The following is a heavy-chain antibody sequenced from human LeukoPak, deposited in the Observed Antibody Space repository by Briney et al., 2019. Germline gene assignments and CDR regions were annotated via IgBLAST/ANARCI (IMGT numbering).Heavy chain of an antibody. CDR3: ARDLILLWFGGSNPGWFDP. CDR2: IYHSGST. J-gene: IGHJ5*02. V-gene: IGHV4-30-2*01. CDR1: GGSISSGGYY. D-gene: IGHD3-10*01. Sequence: SETLSLTCTVSGGSISSGGYYWSWIRQPPGKGLEWIVYIYHSGSTYYNPSLKSRVTISVDTSKNQFSLKLSSVTAADTAVYYCARDLILLWFGGSNPGWFDPWGQGTLVTVSS.